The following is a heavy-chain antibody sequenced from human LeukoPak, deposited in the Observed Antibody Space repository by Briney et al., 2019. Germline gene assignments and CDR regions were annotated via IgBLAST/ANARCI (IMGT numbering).Heavy chain of an antibody. J-gene: IGHJ4*02. V-gene: IGHV1-46*01. Sequence: GASVKVSCKSSGYTITRYFMHWVRQAPGQGLDWMGIINPSGGSTSYAQKFQGRVTMTRDTSTSTVYMELSSLRSEDTAVYYCARDSPDYGDYDYWGQGTLVTVSS. CDR3: ARDSPDYGDYDY. CDR2: INPSGGST. D-gene: IGHD4-17*01. CDR1: GYTITRYF.